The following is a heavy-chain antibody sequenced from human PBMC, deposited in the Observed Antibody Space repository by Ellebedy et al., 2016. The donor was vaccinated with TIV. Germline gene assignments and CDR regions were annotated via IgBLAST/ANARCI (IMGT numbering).Heavy chain of an antibody. CDR3: ARLGGFTIPD. V-gene: IGHV4-59*01. CDR1: GGSISGYY. CDR2: IYYSGST. Sequence: SETLSLTCTVSGGSISGYYWSWIRQPPGKGLEWIGYIYYSGSTNYTNYNPSLRSRVSISVDTSKNQFSLNLSSVTAADTAVYYCARLGGFTIPDWGQGTLVTVSS. D-gene: IGHD3-16*01. J-gene: IGHJ4*02.